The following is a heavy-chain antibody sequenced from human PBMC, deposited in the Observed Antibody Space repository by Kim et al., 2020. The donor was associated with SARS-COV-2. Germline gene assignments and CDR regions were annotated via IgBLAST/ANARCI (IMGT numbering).Heavy chain of an antibody. CDR1: GGSISTALY. J-gene: IGHJ4*02. V-gene: IGHV4-39*01. Sequence: ETLSLTCTVSGGSISTALYWGWIRQPPGKGLEWIGSVYYTGDTYYSPSLKGRVTIYVDTSKNQFSLDVNSVTAADTAMYYCARPSSRFGDYALWGQGTLVTVFS. D-gene: IGHD3-10*01. CDR3: ARPSSRFGDYAL. CDR2: VYYTGDT.